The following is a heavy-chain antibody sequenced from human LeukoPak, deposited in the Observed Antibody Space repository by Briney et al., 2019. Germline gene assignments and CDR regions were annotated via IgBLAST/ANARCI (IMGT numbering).Heavy chain of an antibody. D-gene: IGHD6-13*01. J-gene: IGHJ4*02. CDR1: GDSVSSNIAA. CDR3: ARDLSAGADY. Sequence: PSQTLSLTCAISGDSVSSNIAAWNWFRQSPSRGLEWLGRTYYRFKWTFEYAVSVRGRISFNADTSKNEFSMHLTSVTPEDTALYYCARDLSAGADYWGQGILVTVSS. CDR2: TYYRFKWTF. V-gene: IGHV6-1*01.